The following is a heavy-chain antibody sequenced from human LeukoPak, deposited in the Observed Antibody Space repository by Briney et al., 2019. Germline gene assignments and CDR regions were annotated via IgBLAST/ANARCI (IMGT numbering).Heavy chain of an antibody. CDR3: ARRRAYGGNSKWFDP. V-gene: IGHV1-8*02. CDR1: GGTFSSYA. D-gene: IGHD4-23*01. Sequence: ASVKVSCKASGGTFSSYAISWGRQAPGQGVEWMGWMNPNSGNTGYAQKFQGRVTMTRNTSISTAYMELSSLRSEDTAVYYCARRRAYGGNSKWFDPWGQGTLVTVSS. J-gene: IGHJ5*02. CDR2: MNPNSGNT.